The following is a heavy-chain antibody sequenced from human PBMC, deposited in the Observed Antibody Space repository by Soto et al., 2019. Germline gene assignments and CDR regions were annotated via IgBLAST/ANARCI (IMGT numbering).Heavy chain of an antibody. Sequence: ESGGGVVQPGRSLRLSCAASGFTFSSYGMHWVRQAPGKGLEWVAVIWYDGSNKYYADSVKGRFTISRDNSKNTLYLQMNSLRAEDTAVYYCARDEADYYYGMDVWGQGTTVTVSS. CDR1: GFTFSSYG. CDR2: IWYDGSNK. CDR3: ARDEADYYYGMDV. J-gene: IGHJ6*02. V-gene: IGHV3-33*01.